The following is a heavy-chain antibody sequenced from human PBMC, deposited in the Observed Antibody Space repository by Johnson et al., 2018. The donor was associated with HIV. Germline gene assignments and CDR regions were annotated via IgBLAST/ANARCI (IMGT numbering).Heavy chain of an antibody. CDR1: GFTFSSYW. V-gene: IGHV3-7*01. CDR3: ARELRGGHTDAFDI. Sequence: VQLVESGGGLVQPGGSLRLSCAASGFTFSSYWMSWVRQAPGKGLEWVANIKQDGSEKYYVDSVKGRFTISRDSAKNALYLQMNSLRAEDTAVYYCARELRGGHTDAFDIWGQGTMVTVSS. CDR2: IKQDGSEK. J-gene: IGHJ3*02. D-gene: IGHD5-18*01.